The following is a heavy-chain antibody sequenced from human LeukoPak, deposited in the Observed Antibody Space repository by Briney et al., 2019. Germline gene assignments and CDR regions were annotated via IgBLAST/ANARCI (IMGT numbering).Heavy chain of an antibody. D-gene: IGHD5-24*01. CDR1: GFTFSIYA. J-gene: IGHJ4*02. CDR3: ARTLKRRDGYNDY. V-gene: IGHV3-30-3*01. CDR2: ISYDGSNK. Sequence: GGSLRLSCAASGFTFSIYAMHWVRQAPGKGLESVAVISYDGSNKYYADSVKGRFTISRDNSKNTLYLQMNSLRAEDTAVYYCARTLKRRDGYNDYWGQGTLVTVSS.